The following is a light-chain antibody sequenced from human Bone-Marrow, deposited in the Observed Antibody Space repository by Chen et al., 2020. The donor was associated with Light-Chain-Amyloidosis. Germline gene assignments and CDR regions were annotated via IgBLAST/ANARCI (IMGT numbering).Light chain of an antibody. Sequence: QSALTQPASVSGSPGQSITISCTGTSSDVGGDNHVSWYQQHPYQAPKLMIYEVTNRPSWVSIRCSGSKCDNTATMSICTLQTEEEADYFCSSYTSTHTLVFGSGARDTV. CDR1: SSDVGGDNH. J-gene: IGLJ1*01. CDR3: SSYTSTHTLV. V-gene: IGLV2-14*01. CDR2: EVT.